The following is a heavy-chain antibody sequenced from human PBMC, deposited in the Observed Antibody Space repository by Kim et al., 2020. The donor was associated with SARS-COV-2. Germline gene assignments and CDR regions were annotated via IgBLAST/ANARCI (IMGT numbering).Heavy chain of an antibody. J-gene: IGHJ6*02. V-gene: IGHV4-34*01. D-gene: IGHD5-18*01. CDR2: INHSGST. Sequence: SETLSLTCAVYGGSFSGYYWSWIRQPPGKGLEWIGEINHSGSTNYNPSLKSRVTISVDTSKNQFSLKLSSVTAADTAVYYCARGPRYSYGSPLRSARYGMDVWGQGTTVTVSS. CDR1: GGSFSGYY. CDR3: ARGPRYSYGSPLRSARYGMDV.